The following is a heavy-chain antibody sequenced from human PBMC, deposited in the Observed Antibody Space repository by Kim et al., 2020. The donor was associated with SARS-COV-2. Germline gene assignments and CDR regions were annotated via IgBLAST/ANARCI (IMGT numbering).Heavy chain of an antibody. D-gene: IGHD3-10*01. Sequence: SVKVSCKGSRDTFSTYAIIWVRQAPGQGLEWMGRIIPILGTANYAQKFQGRVTLTADKSTNTAYMELSSLRSEDTAVYYCTRGKDLHFDYWGQGTLVTV. CDR1: RDTFSTYA. CDR2: IIPILGTA. CDR3: TRGKDLHFDY. J-gene: IGHJ4*02. V-gene: IGHV1-69*04.